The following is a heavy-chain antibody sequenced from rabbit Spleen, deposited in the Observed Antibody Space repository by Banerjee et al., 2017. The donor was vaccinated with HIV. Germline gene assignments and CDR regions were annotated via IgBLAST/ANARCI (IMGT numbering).Heavy chain of an antibody. CDR1: GFSLTYNNV. CDR3: ARDTSSSFSSYGMDL. J-gene: IGHJ6*01. D-gene: IGHD1-1*01. CDR2: IELGSSGFT. V-gene: IGHV1S45*01. Sequence: QQQLVESGGGLVKPGASLTLTCTASGFSLTYNNVMCWVRQPPGKGLEWIACIELGSSGFTYFASWAKGRFTISKTSSTTVTLHMTSLTAADTATYFCARDTSSSFSSYGMDLWGQGTLVTVS.